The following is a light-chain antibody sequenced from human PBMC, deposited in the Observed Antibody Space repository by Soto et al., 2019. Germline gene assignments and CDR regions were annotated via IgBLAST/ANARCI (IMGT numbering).Light chain of an antibody. Sequence: IQMTPSPSTPSGSVGDRVTITFRASRTISSWLAWYQQKPGKAPKLLISKASNLDSGVPSRFTGSGSGTDFTLSISSLQPEDTATYYCQQGYGTPFTFGQGTRLEIK. V-gene: IGKV1-5*03. CDR1: RTISSW. CDR3: QQGYGTPFT. J-gene: IGKJ5*01. CDR2: KAS.